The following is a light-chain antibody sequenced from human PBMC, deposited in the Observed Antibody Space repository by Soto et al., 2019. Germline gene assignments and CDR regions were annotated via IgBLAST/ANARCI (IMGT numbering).Light chain of an antibody. J-gene: IGKJ1*01. CDR2: AAS. CDR1: QGISTY. CDR3: QQYKSYSSWT. V-gene: IGKV1-39*01. Sequence: IQMTQSPSYLSASVGDRLTITCRASQGISTYLNWYQQKPGKAPKLLIYAASTLQSGVPSRFSGSASETDFTLTISSLQTDDFATYYCQQYKSYSSWTFGQGTKVDI.